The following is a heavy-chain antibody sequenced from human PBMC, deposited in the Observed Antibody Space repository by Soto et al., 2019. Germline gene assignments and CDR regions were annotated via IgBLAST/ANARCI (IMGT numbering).Heavy chain of an antibody. CDR1: GFTFSSYA. CDR3: AKDQTAAAAGRVDY. V-gene: IGHV3-23*01. Sequence: GGSLRLSCAASGFTFSSYAMSWVRQAPGKGLEWVSAVSGSGGSTYYADSVKGRFTISRDNSKNTLYLQMNSLRAEDTAVYYCAKDQTAAAAGRVDYWGQGTLVTVSS. D-gene: IGHD6-13*01. J-gene: IGHJ4*02. CDR2: VSGSGGST.